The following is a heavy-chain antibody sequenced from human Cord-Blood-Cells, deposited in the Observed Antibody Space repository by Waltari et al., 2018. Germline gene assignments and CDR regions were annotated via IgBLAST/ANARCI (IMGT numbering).Heavy chain of an antibody. CDR3: TRFVEGTGTTVDY. Sequence: EVQLVESGGGLVQPGGSLKLSCAASGFTFSGSAMHWVRQASGKGLECVGRIRSKANGYATSYSGSVKGSFTISRDDSKNTEYLQMNSLKTEDTAVYYCTRFVEGTGTTVDYWGQGTLVTVSS. CDR1: GFTFSGSA. V-gene: IGHV3-73*02. CDR2: IRSKANGYAT. D-gene: IGHD1-1*01. J-gene: IGHJ4*02.